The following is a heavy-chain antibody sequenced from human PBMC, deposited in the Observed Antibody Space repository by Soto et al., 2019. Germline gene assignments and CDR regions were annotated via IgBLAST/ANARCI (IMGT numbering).Heavy chain of an antibody. V-gene: IGHV3-21*01. CDR3: ARRDGQWLLYYFDY. CDR2: ISISSSYI. J-gene: IGHJ4*02. Sequence: EVQLVESGGGLVKPGGSLRLSCAASGFTFSSYSMNWVRQAPGKGLEWVSSISISSSYIYYADSVKGRFTISRDNAKNSLYLQMNSLRAEDTAVYYCARRDGQWLLYYFDYWGQGTLVTVSS. D-gene: IGHD6-19*01. CDR1: GFTFSSYS.